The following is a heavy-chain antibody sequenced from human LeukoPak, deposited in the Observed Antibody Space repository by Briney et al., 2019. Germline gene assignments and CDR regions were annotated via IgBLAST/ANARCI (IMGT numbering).Heavy chain of an antibody. CDR2: IIPILGIA. V-gene: IGHV1-69*04. D-gene: IGHD6-13*01. CDR3: ARDKGQQLVLDDY. J-gene: IGHJ4*02. CDR1: GGTFSSYA. Sequence: ASVKVSCKASGGTFSSYAISWVRQAPGQGLEWMGRIIPILGIANYAQKFQGRVTITADKSTSTVYMELSSLRSEDTAVYYCARDKGQQLVLDDYWGQGTLITVSS.